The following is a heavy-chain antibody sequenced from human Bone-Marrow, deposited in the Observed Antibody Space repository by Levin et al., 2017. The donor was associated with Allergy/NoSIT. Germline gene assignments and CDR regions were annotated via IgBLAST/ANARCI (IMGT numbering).Heavy chain of an antibody. CDR2: ISGSGGST. Sequence: GESLKISCAASGFTFSSYAMSWVRQAPGKGLEWVSAISGSGGSTYYADSVKGRFTISRDNSKNTLYLQMNSLRAEDTAVYYCAKDWVDIVVVVAATHGRWGFDYWGQGTLVTVSS. CDR1: GFTFSSYA. J-gene: IGHJ4*02. CDR3: AKDWVDIVVVVAATHGRWGFDY. V-gene: IGHV3-23*01. D-gene: IGHD2-15*01.